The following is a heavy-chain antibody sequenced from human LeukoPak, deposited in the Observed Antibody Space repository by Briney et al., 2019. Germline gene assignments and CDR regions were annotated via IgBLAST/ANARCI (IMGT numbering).Heavy chain of an antibody. D-gene: IGHD4-17*01. Sequence: GGSLRLSCAASGFTFSSYEMNWVRQAPGKGLEWVSYISSSGSTIYYADSVKGRFTISRDNAKNSLYLQMNSLRAEDTAIYYCARQSGTMVTTRFDYWGQGTLVTVSS. CDR1: GFTFSSYE. CDR2: ISSSGSTI. V-gene: IGHV3-48*03. CDR3: ARQSGTMVTTRFDY. J-gene: IGHJ4*02.